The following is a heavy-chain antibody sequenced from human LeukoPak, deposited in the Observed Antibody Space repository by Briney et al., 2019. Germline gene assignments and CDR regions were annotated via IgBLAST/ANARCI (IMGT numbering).Heavy chain of an antibody. D-gene: IGHD3-3*01. CDR2: ISGSGFST. CDR1: GFTFSDYA. Sequence: GGSLRLSCAASGFTFSDYAMSWVRQAPGKGLEWVSAISGSGFSTYYADSVQGRFTISRDNSKNTVYLQMSSLRAEDTAVYYCAKHPFYDFWSGPPFDYWGQGTLVTVSS. J-gene: IGHJ4*02. V-gene: IGHV3-23*01. CDR3: AKHPFYDFWSGPPFDY.